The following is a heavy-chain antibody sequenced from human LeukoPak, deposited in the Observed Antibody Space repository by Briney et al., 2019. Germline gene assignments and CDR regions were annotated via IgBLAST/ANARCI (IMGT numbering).Heavy chain of an antibody. CDR1: GYTFTSYA. CDR3: ARVVSWYHYFDY. Sequence: ASVKVSCKASGYTFTSYAMHWVRQAPGQRLERMGWINAGNGNTKYSQKFQGRVTITRDTSASTAYMELSSLRSEDTAVCYCARVVSWYHYFDYWGQGALVTVSS. J-gene: IGHJ4*02. CDR2: INAGNGNT. D-gene: IGHD6-13*01. V-gene: IGHV1-3*01.